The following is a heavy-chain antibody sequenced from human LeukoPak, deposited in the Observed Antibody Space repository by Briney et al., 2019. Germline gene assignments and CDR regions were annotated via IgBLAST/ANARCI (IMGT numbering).Heavy chain of an antibody. CDR3: ARHGSQLISFAVSEGDWYFDL. CDR1: GGSISSYY. J-gene: IGHJ2*01. D-gene: IGHD2-2*01. CDR2: IYYSGST. V-gene: IGHV4-59*08. Sequence: SETLSLTCTVSGGSISSYYWSWIRQPPGKGLEWIGYIYYSGSTNYNPSLKSRVTISVDTSKNQFSLKLSSVTAADTAVYYCARHGSQLISFAVSEGDWYFDLWGRGTLVTGSS.